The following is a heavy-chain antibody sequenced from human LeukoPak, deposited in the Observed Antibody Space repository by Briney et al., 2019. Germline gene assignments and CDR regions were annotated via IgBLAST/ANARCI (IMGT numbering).Heavy chain of an antibody. CDR3: AFVCSSTTCSLDY. V-gene: IGHV1-2*06. J-gene: IGHJ4*02. Sequence: ASVKVSCKASGYTFTSYGISWVRQAPGQGLEWLGRINPNSGDTNYAQKFQGRVTMTRDTSISTAYMELSRLRSDDTAVYYCAFVCSSTTCSLDYWGQGTLVTVSS. CDR2: INPNSGDT. CDR1: GYTFTSYG. D-gene: IGHD2-2*01.